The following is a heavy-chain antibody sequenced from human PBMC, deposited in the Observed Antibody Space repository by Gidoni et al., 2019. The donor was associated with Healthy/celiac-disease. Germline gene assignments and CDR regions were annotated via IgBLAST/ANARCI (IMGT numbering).Heavy chain of an antibody. CDR2: ISGSGGST. Sequence: EVQLLESGGGLVQPGGSLRRACAASGCTFSSYAMSWVRQAPGKGLEWVSAISGSGGSTYYADSVKGRFTISRDNSKNTLYLQMNSLRAEDTAVYYCAKDGQYYDYWSAVWDWGQGTLVTVSS. CDR3: AKDGQYYDYWSAVWD. CDR1: GCTFSSYA. V-gene: IGHV3-23*01. J-gene: IGHJ4*02. D-gene: IGHD3-3*01.